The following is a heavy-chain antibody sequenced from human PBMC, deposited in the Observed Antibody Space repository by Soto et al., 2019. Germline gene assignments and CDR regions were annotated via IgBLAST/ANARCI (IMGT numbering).Heavy chain of an antibody. J-gene: IGHJ6*02. CDR3: ARGPILRYFDWLSAYYYGMDV. CDR2: INHSGST. D-gene: IGHD3-9*01. V-gene: IGHV4-34*01. CDR1: GGSFSGYY. Sequence: PSETLSLTCAVYGGSFSGYYWSWIRQPPGKGLEWIGEINHSGSTNYNPSLRSRVTISVDTSKNQFSLKLSSVTAADTAVCYCARGPILRYFDWLSAYYYGMDVWGQGTTVTVSS.